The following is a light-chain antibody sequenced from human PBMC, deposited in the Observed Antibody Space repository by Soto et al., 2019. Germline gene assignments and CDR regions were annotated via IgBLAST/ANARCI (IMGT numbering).Light chain of an antibody. Sequence: VVLTHSPDTLSVSPGERATLSCRASRGIKSNLAWYQQRPGQAPRLLIYGASSRATGIPDRFSGSGSGTDFTLTISRLEPEDFAVYYCQQYGSSRITFGQGTRLEIK. J-gene: IGKJ5*01. CDR1: RGIKSN. V-gene: IGKV3-20*01. CDR2: GAS. CDR3: QQYGSSRIT.